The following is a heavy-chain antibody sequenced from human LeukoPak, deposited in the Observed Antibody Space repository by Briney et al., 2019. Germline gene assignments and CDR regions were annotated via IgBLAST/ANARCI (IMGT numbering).Heavy chain of an antibody. CDR1: GGSICIGSSY. CDR2: SYTSGST. Sequence: SETLSLTCAVSGGSICIGSSYWSWIRQPAGKGLEWIGRSYTSGSTNCNPSLKSRVNISVDTYKNQFSLKLSAVTAADTAVYYCARELTPYYYYYMDVWGKGTTVTVSS. CDR3: ARELTPYYYYYMDV. J-gene: IGHJ6*03. D-gene: IGHD4/OR15-4a*01. V-gene: IGHV4-61*02.